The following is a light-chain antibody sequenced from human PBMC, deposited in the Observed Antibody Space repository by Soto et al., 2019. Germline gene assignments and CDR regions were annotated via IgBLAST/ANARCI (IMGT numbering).Light chain of an antibody. V-gene: IGKV1-16*01. CDR1: QGINKF. Sequence: DIQMTQSPSSLSASVGDSVTITCRASQGINKFLAWFQQKPGTAPKSLISTASRLQSGVPSRFSGGGSGTHFTLTINNLRPEDFATYYCQQYESFPLTFGGGTRVEIK. J-gene: IGKJ4*01. CDR3: QQYESFPLT. CDR2: TAS.